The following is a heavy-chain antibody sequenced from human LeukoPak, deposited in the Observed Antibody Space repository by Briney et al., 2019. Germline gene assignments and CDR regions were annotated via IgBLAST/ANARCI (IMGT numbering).Heavy chain of an antibody. J-gene: IGHJ4*02. Sequence: GGSLRLSCAESGFTFSHHGMHWVRQAPGKGLEWVAVIWYDGSNQYYADSVKGRFTISRDNSKNTLWLQMNSLRAEDTAVYYCTRVGHCSSTACFIYYWGQGTLVTVSS. CDR1: GFTFSHHG. D-gene: IGHD2-2*01. V-gene: IGHV3-33*01. CDR3: TRVGHCSSTACFIYY. CDR2: IWYDGSNQ.